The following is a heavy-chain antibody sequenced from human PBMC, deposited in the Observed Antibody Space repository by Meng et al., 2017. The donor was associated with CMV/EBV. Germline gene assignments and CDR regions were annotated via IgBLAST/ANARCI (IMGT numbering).Heavy chain of an antibody. V-gene: IGHV4-39*07. J-gene: IGHJ4*02. CDR3: ASDLRYCSSTSCYARGKLFDY. Sequence: SETLSLTCTVSGGSISSSSYYWGWIRQPPGKGLEWIGSIYYSGSTYYNPSLKSRVTISVDTSKNQFSLKLSSVTAADTAGYYCASDLRYCSSTSCYARGKLFDYWGQGTLVTVSS. CDR1: GGSISSSSYY. D-gene: IGHD2-2*01. CDR2: IYYSGST.